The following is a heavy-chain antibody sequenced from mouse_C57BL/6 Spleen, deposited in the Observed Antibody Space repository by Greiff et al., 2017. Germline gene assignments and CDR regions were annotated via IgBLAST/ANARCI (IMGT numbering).Heavy chain of an antibody. CDR1: GCTFSSYA. V-gene: IGHV5-4*01. Sequence: DVMLVESGGGLVKPGGSLKLSCAASGCTFSSYAMSWVRQTPEKRLEWVATISDGGSYTYYPDNVKGRFTISRDNAKNNLYLQMSHLKSEDTAMYYCARDYDYDVWFAYWGQGTLVTVSA. CDR3: ARDYDYDVWFAY. CDR2: ISDGGSYT. J-gene: IGHJ3*01. D-gene: IGHD2-4*01.